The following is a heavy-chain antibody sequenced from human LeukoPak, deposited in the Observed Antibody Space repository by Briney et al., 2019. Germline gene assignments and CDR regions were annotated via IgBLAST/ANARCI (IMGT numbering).Heavy chain of an antibody. CDR3: ARDGPLLFGESLVDY. CDR2: INPNSGGT. D-gene: IGHD3-10*01. J-gene: IGHJ4*02. Sequence: GASVKVSCKASGYTFTGYYMHWVRQAPGQGLEWMGWINPNSGGTNYAQKFQGRVTMTRDTSISTAYMELSRLRSDDTAVYYCARDGPLLFGESLVDYWGQGTLVTVSS. CDR1: GYTFTGYY. V-gene: IGHV1-2*02.